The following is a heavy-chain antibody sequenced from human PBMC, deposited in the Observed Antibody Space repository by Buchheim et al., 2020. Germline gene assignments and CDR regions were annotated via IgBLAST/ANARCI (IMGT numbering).Heavy chain of an antibody. D-gene: IGHD6-19*01. Sequence: EVQLLESGGGLVQPGGSLRLSCAASGFTFSISAMSWVRQAPGKGLEWVSTISGSGGSTYYAGSVKGRFTISRDNSKNTLYLQMNSLRAEDTAVYYCAKGRNSSGWRSQESWGQGTL. CDR1: GFTFSISA. CDR2: ISGSGGST. CDR3: AKGRNSSGWRSQES. J-gene: IGHJ5*02. V-gene: IGHV3-23*01.